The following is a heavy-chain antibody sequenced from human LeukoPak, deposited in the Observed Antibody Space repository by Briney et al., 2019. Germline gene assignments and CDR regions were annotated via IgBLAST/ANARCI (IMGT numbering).Heavy chain of an antibody. J-gene: IGHJ5*02. CDR1: GFTFSSYS. V-gene: IGHV3-21*01. Sequence: GGSLRLSCAASGFTFSSYSMNWVRQAPGKGLEWVSSISSSSSYIYYADSVKGRFTISRDNAKNSLYLRMNSLRAEDTAVYYCARDRVGATIWFDPWGQGTLVTVSS. CDR2: ISSSSSYI. CDR3: ARDRVGATIWFDP. D-gene: IGHD1-26*01.